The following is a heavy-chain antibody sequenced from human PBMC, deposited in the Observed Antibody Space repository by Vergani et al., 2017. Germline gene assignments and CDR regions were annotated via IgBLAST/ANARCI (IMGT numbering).Heavy chain of an antibody. CDR3: ARHSTVEWLVKLGGIDP. CDR2: IYYSGST. J-gene: IGHJ5*02. D-gene: IGHD6-19*01. CDR1: GSSIRSSNYY. V-gene: IGHV4-39*01. Sequence: QLQLQESGPGLVKPSATLSLTCSVSGSSIRSSNYYWGWIRQPPGKGLEWFARIYYSGSTYYNPSLKSRVTISVDTSKNQFSLRLSSVTAADTAVYFCARHSTVEWLVKLGGIDPWGQGILVTVSS.